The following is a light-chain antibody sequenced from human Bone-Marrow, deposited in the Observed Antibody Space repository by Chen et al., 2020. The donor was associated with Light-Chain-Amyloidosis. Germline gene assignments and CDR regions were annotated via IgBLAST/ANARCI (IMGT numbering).Light chain of an antibody. Sequence: DIQMTQSPSALSASVGDRVTITCRASQSISSWLAWYQQKPGKAPKLLIYKASCLESGVPSRFSGSGSGTEFTLTITSLQPDDSATYYCQQYNSSPYTFGQGTKLEIK. V-gene: IGKV1-5*03. CDR1: QSISSW. CDR2: KAS. J-gene: IGKJ2*01. CDR3: QQYNSSPYT.